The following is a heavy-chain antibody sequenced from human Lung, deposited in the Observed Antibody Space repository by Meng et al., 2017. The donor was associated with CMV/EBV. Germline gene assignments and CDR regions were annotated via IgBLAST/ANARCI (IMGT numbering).Heavy chain of an antibody. D-gene: IGHD5/OR15-5a*01. V-gene: IGHV2-5*02. CDR2: IYWDDDK. J-gene: IGHJ4*02. Sequence: QITLKESGPTLVKPTXTLMLTCTFSGFSLNTIGVGVGWIRQPPGKALEWLALIYWDDDKRYSPSLGSRLTITKDTSKNQVVLTMTNMDPVDTATYYCTLYVRAPGYWGQGTLVTVSS. CDR3: TLYVRAPGY. CDR1: GFSLNTIGVG.